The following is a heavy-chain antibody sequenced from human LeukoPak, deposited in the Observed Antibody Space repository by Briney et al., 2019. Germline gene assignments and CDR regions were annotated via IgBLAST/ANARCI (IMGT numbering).Heavy chain of an antibody. Sequence: SVPDTLKACGGTHLSSPFSWVRQARAKGVAWMGRFISRLGTSNILQKFHGRVTITEDNATNPANMEQSSLRSEDTAVYFCAREGGYFGSLDSWGQGTLVTVSS. J-gene: IGHJ4*02. V-gene: IGHV1-69*08. D-gene: IGHD3-10*01. CDR1: GGTHLSSP. CDR2: FISRLGTS. CDR3: AREGGYFGSLDS.